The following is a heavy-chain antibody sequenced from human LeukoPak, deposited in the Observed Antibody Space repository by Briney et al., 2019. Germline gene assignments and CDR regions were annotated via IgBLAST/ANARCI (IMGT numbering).Heavy chain of an antibody. CDR3: ARDRGRRGIPVRSDAFDI. CDR1: EFSVGSNY. D-gene: IGHD3-10*01. Sequence: PGGSLRPSCAASEFSVGSNYMTWVRQAPGKGLEWVSLIYIGGSTYYADSVKGRFTISRDNSKNTLYLQPSSLRTDYTAANYCARDRGRRGIPVRSDAFDIWGQGTMVTVSS. CDR2: IYIGGST. J-gene: IGHJ3*02. V-gene: IGHV3-66*01.